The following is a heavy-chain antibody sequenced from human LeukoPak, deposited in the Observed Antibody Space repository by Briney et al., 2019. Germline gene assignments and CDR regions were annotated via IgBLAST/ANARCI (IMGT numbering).Heavy chain of an antibody. J-gene: IGHJ4*02. CDR2: ISGSGGST. V-gene: IGHV3-23*01. Sequence: GGSLRLSCAASGFTFSSYAMSWVRQAPGKGLEWVSAISGSGGSTYYADSVKGRFTISRDNSKNTLYLQMNSLRAEDTVVYYCAKGIRFLEWLLADYWGQGTLVTVSS. D-gene: IGHD3-3*01. CDR1: GFTFSSYA. CDR3: AKGIRFLEWLLADY.